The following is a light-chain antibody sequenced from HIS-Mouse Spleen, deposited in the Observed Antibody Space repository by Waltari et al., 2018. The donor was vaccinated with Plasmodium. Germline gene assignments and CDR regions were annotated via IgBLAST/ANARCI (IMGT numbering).Light chain of an antibody. CDR3: QQYCSSPLT. Sequence: EIVLTPSPGTLSLSPGARATLSCRASQSVSSSYLAWYQQKPGQAPRLIIYGASSRATGITDRFSGSGSGTDFTLTISRLEPEDFAVYYCQQYCSSPLTFGGGTKVEIK. CDR1: QSVSSSY. V-gene: IGKV3-20*01. J-gene: IGKJ4*01. CDR2: GAS.